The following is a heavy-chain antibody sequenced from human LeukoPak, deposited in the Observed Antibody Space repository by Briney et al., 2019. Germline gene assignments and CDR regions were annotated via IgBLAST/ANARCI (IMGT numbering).Heavy chain of an antibody. V-gene: IGHV3-13*01. J-gene: IGHJ6*02. CDR2: IGTVGDT. CDR3: ARVRSGSLGYGMDV. CDR1: GFTFSSYD. Sequence: GGSLRLSCAASGFTFSSYDMHWVRQVTGKGLEWVSDIGTVGDTYYAGSVKGRFTISRENAKNSLYLQMNSLRAGDTAVYYCARVRSGSLGYGMDVWGQGSTVTVSS. D-gene: IGHD1-26*01.